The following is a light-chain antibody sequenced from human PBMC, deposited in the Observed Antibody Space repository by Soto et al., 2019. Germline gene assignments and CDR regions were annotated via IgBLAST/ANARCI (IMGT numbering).Light chain of an antibody. Sequence: DIQMTQSPSTLSASVGDRVTITCRASQSISSWLAWYQQKPGKAPNLLIYKASSLESGVPSRFSGSGSGTEFTLTIRSLQPDDFATYYCQQYSSYLWTFGQGTKVEIK. CDR2: KAS. V-gene: IGKV1-5*03. J-gene: IGKJ1*01. CDR3: QQYSSYLWT. CDR1: QSISSW.